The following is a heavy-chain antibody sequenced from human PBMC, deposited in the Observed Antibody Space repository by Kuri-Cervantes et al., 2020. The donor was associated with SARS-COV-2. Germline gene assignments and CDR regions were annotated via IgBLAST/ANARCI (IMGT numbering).Heavy chain of an antibody. CDR2: ISRNSNYI. CDR3: VRSFDH. Sequence: GESLKISCAASGFDFSLYNMNWVRQAPGKGLEWVSRISRNSNYIDYGDSVKGRFIISRDNAKNSLDLQMNSLGPEDTAVYYCVRSFDHWGQGHLVTVSS. J-gene: IGHJ4*02. V-gene: IGHV3-21*01. CDR1: GFDFSLYN.